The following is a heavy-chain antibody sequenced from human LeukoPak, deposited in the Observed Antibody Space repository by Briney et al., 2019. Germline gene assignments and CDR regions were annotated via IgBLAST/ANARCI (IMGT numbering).Heavy chain of an antibody. D-gene: IGHD1-26*01. CDR1: GFTVSSNY. CDR3: ARDPYSGSYGDSYYYYMDV. CDR2: IYSGGST. Sequence: GGSLRLSCAASGFTVSSNYMSWVRQAPGKGLEWVSVIYSGGSTFYAGSVKGRFTISRDNAKNSLYLQMNSLRAEDTAIYYCARDPYSGSYGDSYYYYMDVWGKGTTVTISS. J-gene: IGHJ6*03. V-gene: IGHV3-66*01.